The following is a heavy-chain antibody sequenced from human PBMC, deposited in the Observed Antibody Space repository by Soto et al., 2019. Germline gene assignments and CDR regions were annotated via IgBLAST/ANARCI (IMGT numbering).Heavy chain of an antibody. CDR3: AKDGRGYCGGDCYGYYYYGMDV. Sequence: GGSLRLSCAASGFTFSSYAMSWVRQAPGKGLEWDSAISGSGGSTYYADSVKGRFTITRDNSKNTLYLQMNSLRAEDTAVYYCAKDGRGYCGGDCYGYYYYGMDVWGQGTTVTVSS. V-gene: IGHV3-23*01. J-gene: IGHJ6*02. D-gene: IGHD2-21*02. CDR2: ISGSGGST. CDR1: GFTFSSYA.